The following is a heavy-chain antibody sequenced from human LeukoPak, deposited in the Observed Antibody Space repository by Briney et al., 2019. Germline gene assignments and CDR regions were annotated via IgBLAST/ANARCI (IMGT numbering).Heavy chain of an antibody. CDR3: ARMGLYTSSWPLGY. J-gene: IGHJ4*02. D-gene: IGHD6-13*01. V-gene: IGHV3-53*04. CDR1: GFTVSSNY. CDR2: IYSGGST. Sequence: HAGGSLRLSCAASGFTVSSNYMSWVRQAPGKGLEWVSVIYSGGSTYYADSVKGRFTISRHNSKNTLYLQMNSLRAEDTAVYYCARMGLYTSSWPLGYWGQGTLVTVSS.